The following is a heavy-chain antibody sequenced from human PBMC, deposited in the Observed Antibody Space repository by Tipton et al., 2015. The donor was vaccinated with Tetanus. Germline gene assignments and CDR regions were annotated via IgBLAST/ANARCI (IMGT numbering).Heavy chain of an antibody. CDR1: GGSISSGGYS. Sequence: TLSLTCAVSGGSISSGGYSWSWIRQPPGKGLEWIGYIYHSGSTYYNPSLKSRVTISVDRSENQFSLKLSSVTAADTAVYYCARARYCSGGSCYSYFDYWGQGTLVTVSS. D-gene: IGHD2-15*01. J-gene: IGHJ4*02. CDR2: IYHSGST. CDR3: ARARYCSGGSCYSYFDY. V-gene: IGHV4-30-2*01.